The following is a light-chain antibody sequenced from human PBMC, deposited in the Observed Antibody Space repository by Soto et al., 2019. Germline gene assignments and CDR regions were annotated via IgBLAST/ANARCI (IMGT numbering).Light chain of an antibody. CDR1: QSFSSSY. J-gene: IGKJ3*01. Sequence: EIVLTQSPGTLSLSPGERATLSCRASQSFSSSYLAWYQQKPGQAPRLLIYGASSRATGIPGRFSVSGSGTDFTLTISSLEPEDFAVYYCQHYGSALFTLGPGTKVDVK. CDR3: QHYGSALFT. V-gene: IGKV3-20*01. CDR2: GAS.